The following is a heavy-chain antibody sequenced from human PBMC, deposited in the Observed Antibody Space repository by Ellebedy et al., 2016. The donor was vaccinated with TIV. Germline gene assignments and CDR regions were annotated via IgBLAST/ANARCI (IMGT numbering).Heavy chain of an antibody. D-gene: IGHD6-19*01. Sequence: MPSETLSLTCTVSGGSISSSSYYRGWIRQPPGKGLEWIGEINHSGSSKYNPSLKSRVTISVDTSKNQFSLKLSSVTAADTAVYYCAKGAGWYNYWGQGTLVTVSS. J-gene: IGHJ4*02. CDR1: GGSISSSSYY. CDR3: AKGAGWYNY. CDR2: INHSGSS. V-gene: IGHV4-39*07.